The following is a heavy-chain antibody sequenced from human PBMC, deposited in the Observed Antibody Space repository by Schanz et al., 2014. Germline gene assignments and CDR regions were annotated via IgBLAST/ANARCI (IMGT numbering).Heavy chain of an antibody. V-gene: IGHV1-18*01. CDR3: ARGGYSSGWYDRDIAHFDY. J-gene: IGHJ4*02. Sequence: QVQLVQSGAEVKKPGSSVKVSCKASGGTFSTYTISWVRQAPGQGLEWMGWISAYTNNTNYAQKVQGRVTLTTDTSTSTAYMELRNLRSDDTAVYYCARGGYSSGWYDRDIAHFDYWGQGTLVTVSS. CDR1: GGTFSTYT. D-gene: IGHD6-19*01. CDR2: ISAYTNNT.